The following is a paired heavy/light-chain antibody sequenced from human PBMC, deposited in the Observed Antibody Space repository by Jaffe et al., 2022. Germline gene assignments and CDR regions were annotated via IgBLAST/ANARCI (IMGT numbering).Light chain of an antibody. Sequence: DIQMTQSPSSLSASVGDRVTITCQASQDISNYLNWYQQKPGKAPKLLIYDASNLETGVPSRFSGSGSGTDFTFTISSLQPEDIATYYCQQYDNPALTFGGGTKVEIK. J-gene: IGKJ4*01. CDR1: QDISNY. V-gene: IGKV1-33*01. CDR2: DAS. CDR3: QQYDNPALT.
Heavy chain of an antibody. CDR2: IYYSGST. J-gene: IGHJ3*02. V-gene: IGHV4-39*01. Sequence: QLQLQESGPGLVKPSETLSLTCTVSGGSISSSSYYWGWIRQPPGKGLEWIGSIYYSGSTYYNPSLKSRVTISVDTSKNQFSLKLSSVTAADTAVYYCARHRSCSGGSCYSGDAFDIWGQGTMVTVSS. D-gene: IGHD2-15*01. CDR1: GGSISSSSYY. CDR3: ARHRSCSGGSCYSGDAFDI.